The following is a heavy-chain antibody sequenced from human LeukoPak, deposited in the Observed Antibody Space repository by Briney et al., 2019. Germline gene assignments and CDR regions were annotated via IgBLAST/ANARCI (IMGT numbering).Heavy chain of an antibody. V-gene: IGHV3-74*01. D-gene: IGHD4-17*01. CDR1: GFTFSDYW. CDR3: ARVGNDYGDYEAFDY. CDR2: INSDGSNT. J-gene: IGHJ4*02. Sequence: GGSLRLSCAASGFTFSDYWMHWVCQAPGKGLVWVSRINSDGSNTNYADSVKGRFTISRDNAKNTLYLQMNSLRAEDTAVYYCARVGNDYGDYEAFDYWGQGTLVTVSS.